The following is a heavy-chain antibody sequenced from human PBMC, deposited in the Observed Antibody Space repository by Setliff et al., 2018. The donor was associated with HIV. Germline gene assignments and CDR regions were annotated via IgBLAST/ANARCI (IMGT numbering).Heavy chain of an antibody. CDR3: AKASVVNVVATTIWF. CDR1: GFTFSSYA. CDR2: ISYDGSNK. J-gene: IGHJ4*02. Sequence: GGSLRLSCAASGFTFSSYAMHRVRQAPGKGLEWVAVISYDGSNKYYADSVKGRFTISRDNSKNTVFLQMNSLRGEDTAVYYCAKASVVNVVATTIWFWGQGTLVTVSS. D-gene: IGHD1-26*01. V-gene: IGHV3-30*07.